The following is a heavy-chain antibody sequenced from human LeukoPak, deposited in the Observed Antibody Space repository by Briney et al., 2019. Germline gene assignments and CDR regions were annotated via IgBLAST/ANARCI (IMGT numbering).Heavy chain of an antibody. J-gene: IGHJ4*02. V-gene: IGHV3-21*05. CDR1: GFRFSIYA. D-gene: IGHD2-2*01. Sequence: GGSLRLSCAASGFRFSIYAMNWVRQAPGKGLEWISYIDSGATDILYADSVKGRFTISRDNAKNSLYLQMNSLRAEDTALYYCAKDIRSVPAASHFDYWGQGTLVTVSS. CDR2: IDSGATDI. CDR3: AKDIRSVPAASHFDY.